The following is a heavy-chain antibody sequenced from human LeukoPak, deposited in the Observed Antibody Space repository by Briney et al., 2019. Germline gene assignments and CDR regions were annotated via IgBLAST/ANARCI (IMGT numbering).Heavy chain of an antibody. CDR1: GYSISSDYY. V-gene: IGHV4-38-2*02. CDR3: ARVSKYYYDSSGYFDY. J-gene: IGHJ4*02. CDR2: IYHSGST. D-gene: IGHD3-22*01. Sequence: PSETLSLTCTVSGYSISSDYYWGWIRQPPGKGLEWIGTIYHSGSTYYNPSLKSRVTISVDTSKNQFSLKLTSVTAADTAVYYCARVSKYYYDSSGYFDYWGQGTLVTVSS.